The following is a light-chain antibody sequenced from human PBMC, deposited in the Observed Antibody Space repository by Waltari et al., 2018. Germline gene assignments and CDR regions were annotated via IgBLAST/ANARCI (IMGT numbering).Light chain of an antibody. CDR3: CSYAGADTSVL. V-gene: IGLV2-11*01. CDR2: DVH. J-gene: IGLJ2*01. Sequence: QSALTQPRSVSGSPGQSVTVSCPGTSSDVGGYDFVSWYQQYPGKAPKLIIYDVHKRPPGVTNRCSGSKSGNTASLTISRLLNDDEADYYCCSYAGADTSVLFGGGTTLTVL. CDR1: SSDVGGYDF.